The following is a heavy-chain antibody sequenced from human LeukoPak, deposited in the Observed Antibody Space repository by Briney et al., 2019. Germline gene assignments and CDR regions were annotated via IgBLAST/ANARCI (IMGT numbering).Heavy chain of an antibody. V-gene: IGHV4-34*01. Sequence: SETLSLICGLSGGSVSDYYWSWIRQTPGEGLEWIGEINQSGSPKYNPSLKSRVAIFVDTSSNQLTLNVTSVTAADTAVYYRVRGLVKKLVRTEIHYYMDVWGKGTTVIVSS. J-gene: IGHJ6*03. CDR3: VRGLVKKLVRTEIHYYMDV. D-gene: IGHD6-6*01. CDR2: INQSGSP. CDR1: GGSVSDYY.